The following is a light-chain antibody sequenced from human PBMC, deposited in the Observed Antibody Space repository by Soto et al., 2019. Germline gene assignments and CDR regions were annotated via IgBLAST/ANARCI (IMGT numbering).Light chain of an antibody. CDR1: QSLLHSDGKTY. CDR2: EVS. V-gene: IGKV2D-29*01. J-gene: IGKJ4*01. Sequence: DIVMTQTPLSLSVTPGQPASISCKSSQSLLHSDGKTYLYWYLQKPGQPPQLLIYEVSNRFSGVLDRFSCIGSWTDFTLKIILVYAEEFGVYYRMQTIQLPLTFGGGTKMEIK. CDR3: MQTIQLPLT.